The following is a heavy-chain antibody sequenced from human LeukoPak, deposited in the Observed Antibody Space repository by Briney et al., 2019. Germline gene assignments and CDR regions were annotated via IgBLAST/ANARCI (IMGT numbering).Heavy chain of an antibody. D-gene: IGHD3-22*01. CDR3: ATSYYYDSSGYLEDY. V-gene: IGHV1-69*04. CDR2: IIPILGIA. J-gene: IGHJ4*02. Sequence: SVKVSCKASGGTFSSYAISWVRQAPGQGPEWMGRIIPILGIANYAQKFQGRVTITADKSTSTAYMELSSLRSEDTAVYYCATSYYYDSSGYLEDYWGQGTLVTVSS. CDR1: GGTFSSYA.